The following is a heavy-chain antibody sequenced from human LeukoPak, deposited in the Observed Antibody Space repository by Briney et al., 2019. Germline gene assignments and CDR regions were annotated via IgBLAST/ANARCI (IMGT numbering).Heavy chain of an antibody. D-gene: IGHD1-26*01. CDR3: AREEVGATWGVFDY. Sequence: PSETLSLTCAVYGGSFSGYYWSYIRQPAGKGLEWIGRIHPSGNYNSNPSLKSRVSMSVDTSKNQFSLKLTSLTAADTAVYYCAREEVGATWGVFDYWGQGTLVTVSS. V-gene: IGHV4-4*07. J-gene: IGHJ4*02. CDR2: IHPSGNY. CDR1: GGSFSGYY.